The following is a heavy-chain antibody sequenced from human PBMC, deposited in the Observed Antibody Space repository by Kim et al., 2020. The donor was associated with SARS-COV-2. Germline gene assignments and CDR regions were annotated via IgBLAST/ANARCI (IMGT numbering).Heavy chain of an antibody. CDR2: ISAYNGNT. V-gene: IGHV1-18*01. J-gene: IGHJ4*02. CDR3: ARDRQNFDWLLPSDY. D-gene: IGHD3-9*01. Sequence: ASVKVSCKASGYTFTSYGISWVRQAPGQGLEWMGWISAYNGNTNYAQKLQGRVTMTTDTSTSTAYMELRSLRSDDTAVYYCARDRQNFDWLLPSDYWGQGTLVTVSS. CDR1: GYTFTSYG.